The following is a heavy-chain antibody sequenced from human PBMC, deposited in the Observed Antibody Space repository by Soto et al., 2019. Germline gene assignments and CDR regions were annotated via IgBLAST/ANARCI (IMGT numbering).Heavy chain of an antibody. Sequence: PGESLKISCKGSGYSFTNYWISWVRQMPGKGLEWMGRIDPSDSYTNYSPSFQGHVTISADKSISTAYLQWSSLKASDTAMYYCARYSYDSSAYYYGFDYWGQGXLVTVYS. V-gene: IGHV5-10-1*01. D-gene: IGHD3-22*01. CDR1: GYSFTNYW. CDR3: ARYSYDSSAYYYGFDY. CDR2: IDPSDSYT. J-gene: IGHJ4*02.